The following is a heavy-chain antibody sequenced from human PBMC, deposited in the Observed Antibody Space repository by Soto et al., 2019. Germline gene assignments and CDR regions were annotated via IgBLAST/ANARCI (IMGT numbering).Heavy chain of an antibody. CDR3: AITTVATYYYYGMEV. D-gene: IGHD4-17*01. J-gene: IGHJ6*02. Sequence: SETLSLTCTVYGGSFSGYYWSWIRQPPGKGLEWIGEINHSRSTNYNPSIKSRDTISVDTSKNQFSLKMSSVTAADTAVYYCAITTVATYYYYGMEVWGQGTTVTVSS. V-gene: IGHV4-34*01. CDR2: INHSRST. CDR1: GGSFSGYY.